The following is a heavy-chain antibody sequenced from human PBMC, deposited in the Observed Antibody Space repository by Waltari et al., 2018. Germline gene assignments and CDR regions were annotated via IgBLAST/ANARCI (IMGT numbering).Heavy chain of an antibody. CDR3: ARKTAMEDFDY. Sequence: QVQLQESGPGLVKPSETLSLTCAVPGYSISSGYYWGWIRQPPGKGLEWIGSIYHSGSTYYNPSLKSRVTISVDTSKNQFSLKLSSVTAADTAVYYCARKTAMEDFDYWGQGTLVTVSS. D-gene: IGHD5-18*01. J-gene: IGHJ4*02. CDR1: GYSISSGYY. CDR2: IYHSGST. V-gene: IGHV4-38-2*01.